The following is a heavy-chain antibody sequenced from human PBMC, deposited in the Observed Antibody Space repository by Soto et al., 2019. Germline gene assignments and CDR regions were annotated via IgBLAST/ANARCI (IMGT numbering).Heavy chain of an antibody. CDR3: ASGGSSLNFDS. Sequence: GGSLRLPCAASGFTFRSYWMQWVRQAPGKGLVWVSWINSDGSSTSYADSVKGRFTISRDNAKNTLYLQMNSLRAEDTAVYYCASGGSSLNFDSWGQGT. CDR2: INSDGSST. D-gene: IGHD6-6*01. J-gene: IGHJ4*02. CDR1: GFTFRSYW. V-gene: IGHV3-74*01.